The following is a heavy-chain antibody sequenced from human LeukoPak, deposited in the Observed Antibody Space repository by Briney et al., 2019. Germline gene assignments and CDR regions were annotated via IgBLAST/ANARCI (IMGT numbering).Heavy chain of an antibody. CDR3: AKGRIFGVVGRALGLDV. CDR2: ISWNSGSI. V-gene: IGHV3-9*03. CDR1: GFTFDDYA. Sequence: GGSLRLSCAASGFTFDDYAMHWVRQAPGKGLEWVSGISWNSGSIGYADSVKGRFTISRDNAKNSLYLQMNSLRAEDMALYYCAKGRIFGVVGRALGLDVWAKGPRSPSPQ. J-gene: IGHJ6*04. D-gene: IGHD3-3*01.